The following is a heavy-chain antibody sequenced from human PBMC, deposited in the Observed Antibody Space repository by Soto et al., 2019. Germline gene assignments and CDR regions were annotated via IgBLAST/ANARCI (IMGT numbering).Heavy chain of an antibody. CDR1: GFTFRSYV. Sequence: QVQLVESGGGVVQPGASLRLSCVGSGFTFRSYVIHWVRQAPGKGLEWVALTSYDGSNKYYDDSVKGRFTISRDNSRNTVELHMDSLRLEDTALYYCAVWGKTGGLKVWGQGKLVSVSS. D-gene: IGHD3-16*01. CDR2: TSYDGSNK. J-gene: IGHJ4*02. V-gene: IGHV3-30*19. CDR3: AVWGKTGGLKV.